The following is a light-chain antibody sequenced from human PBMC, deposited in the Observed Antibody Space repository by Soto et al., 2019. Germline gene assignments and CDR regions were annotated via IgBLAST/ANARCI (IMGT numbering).Light chain of an antibody. CDR3: SSYTSSSTPYV. CDR1: SSEVSGYNY. J-gene: IGLJ1*01. V-gene: IGLV2-14*01. CDR2: DVS. Sequence: QSVVTQPASVSGSPGQSITISCTGTSSEVSGYNYVSWYQQHPGKAPKLMIYDVSNRPSGVSNRFSGSKSGNTASLTISGLQAEDEADYYCSSYTSSSTPYVFGTGTKVTVL.